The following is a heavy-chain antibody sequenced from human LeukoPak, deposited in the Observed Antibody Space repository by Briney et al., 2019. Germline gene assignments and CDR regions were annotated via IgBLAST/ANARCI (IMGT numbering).Heavy chain of an antibody. D-gene: IGHD2-2*01. J-gene: IGHJ4*02. CDR2: IIPIFGTA. CDR1: GYTFTSYY. CDR3: ARDSRTNIVVVPAAMGY. Sequence: ASVKVSCKASGYTFTSYYMHWVRQAPGQGLEWMGGIIPIFGTANYAQKFQGRVTITADESTSTAYMELSSLRSEDTAVYYCARDSRTNIVVVPAAMGYWGQGTLVTVSS. V-gene: IGHV1-69*13.